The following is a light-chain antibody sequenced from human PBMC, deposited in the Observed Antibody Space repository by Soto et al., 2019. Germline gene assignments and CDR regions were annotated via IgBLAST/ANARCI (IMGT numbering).Light chain of an antibody. Sequence: QSALTQPASVSGSPGQSITISCTGTSSDVGGYNYVSWYQQHPGKAPKLMIYEVSNRPSGVSYRFSGSKSGNTASLTISGLQAEDEADYYCSSYTTSSTVIFGGGPKLTVL. CDR2: EVS. CDR3: SSYTTSSTVI. V-gene: IGLV2-14*01. CDR1: SSDVGGYNY. J-gene: IGLJ2*01.